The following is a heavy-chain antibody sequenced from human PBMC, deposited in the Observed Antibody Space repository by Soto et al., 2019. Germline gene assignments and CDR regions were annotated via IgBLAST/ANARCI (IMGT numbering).Heavy chain of an antibody. D-gene: IGHD2-8*01. J-gene: IGHJ3*02. V-gene: IGHV1-2*04. Sequence: GASVKVSCKASGYTFTGYYMHWVRQAPGQGLEWMGWINPNSGGTNYAQKFQGWVTMTRDTSISTAYMELSRLRSDDTAVYYCATSGYCTNGVCNDAFDICDQGTM. CDR1: GYTFTGYY. CDR3: ATSGYCTNGVCNDAFDI. CDR2: INPNSGGT.